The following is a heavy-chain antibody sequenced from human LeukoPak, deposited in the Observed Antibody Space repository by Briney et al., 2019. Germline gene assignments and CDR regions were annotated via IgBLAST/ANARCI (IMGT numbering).Heavy chain of an antibody. Sequence: TLSLTCSVSGGSISISGFYWNWIRQLPGKGPEWIGYTYNSGNTYYNPSFGSRVTISTDTSMNQFFLKSHSVTAADTAVYYCARSSGWRDAFDFWGRGTMVTVSS. CDR3: ARSSGWRDAFDF. D-gene: IGHD6-19*01. J-gene: IGHJ3*01. CDR1: GGSISISGFY. V-gene: IGHV4-31*03. CDR2: TYNSGNT.